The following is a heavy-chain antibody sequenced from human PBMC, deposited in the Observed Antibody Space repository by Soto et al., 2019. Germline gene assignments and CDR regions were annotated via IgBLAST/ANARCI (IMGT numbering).Heavy chain of an antibody. Sequence: PGGSLRLSCAASGFTFSSYAMSWVRQAPGKGLEWVSAISGSGGSAYYADSVKGRFTISRDNSKNTLYLQMNSLRAEDTAVYYCAKDLGIVVDRGYWGQGALVTVSS. CDR1: GFTFSSYA. V-gene: IGHV3-23*01. CDR3: AKDLGIVVDRGY. J-gene: IGHJ4*02. CDR2: ISGSGGSA. D-gene: IGHD2-2*03.